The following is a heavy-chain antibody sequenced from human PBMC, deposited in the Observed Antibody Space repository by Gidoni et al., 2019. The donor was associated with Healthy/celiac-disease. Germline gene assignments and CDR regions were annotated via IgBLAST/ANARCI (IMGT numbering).Heavy chain of an antibody. Sequence: EVQLVETGGGWIQPGGSLRRSCAAPGFTVSSNYMSWVRQAPGKGLEWVSVIYSGGSTYYADSVKGRFTISRDNSTNTLYLQMNSLRAEDTAVYYCAREPRYCSSTSCHYYYYGMDVWSQGTTVTVSS. CDR2: IYSGGST. J-gene: IGHJ6*02. CDR3: AREPRYCSSTSCHYYYYGMDV. CDR1: GFTVSSNY. V-gene: IGHV3-53*02. D-gene: IGHD2-2*01.